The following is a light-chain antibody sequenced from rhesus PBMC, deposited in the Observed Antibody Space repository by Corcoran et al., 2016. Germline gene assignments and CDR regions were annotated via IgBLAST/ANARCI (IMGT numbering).Light chain of an antibody. CDR1: QGISSW. Sequence: DIQLTQSPSSLSASVGATVTITCRASQGISSWLAWYQQKPGKAPKLLIYKAARLQSGVPSRFSGSGSGTDFTLTISSLQSEDFATYYCQQYRSRPPTFGQGTKVEIK. CDR2: KAA. V-gene: IGKV1-22*01. J-gene: IGKJ1*01. CDR3: QQYRSRPPT.